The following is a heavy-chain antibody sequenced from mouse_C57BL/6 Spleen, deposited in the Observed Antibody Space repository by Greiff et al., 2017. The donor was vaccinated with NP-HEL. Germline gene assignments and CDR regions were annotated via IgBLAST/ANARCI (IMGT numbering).Heavy chain of an antibody. CDR1: GFTFSSYA. Sequence: DVHLVESGGGLVKPGGSLKLSCAASGFTFSSYAMSWVRQTPEKRLEWVATISDGGSYTYYPDNVKGRFTISRDNAKNNLYLQMSHLKSEDTAMYYCARDPYFDVWGTGTTVTVSS. CDR2: ISDGGSYT. J-gene: IGHJ1*03. CDR3: ARDPYFDV. V-gene: IGHV5-4*01.